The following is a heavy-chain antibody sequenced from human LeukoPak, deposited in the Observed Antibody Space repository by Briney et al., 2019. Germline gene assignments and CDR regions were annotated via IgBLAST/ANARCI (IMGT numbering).Heavy chain of an antibody. CDR1: GGTFCSYA. CDR3: ARAELGYDSSGYDY. CDR2: IIPIFGTA. Sequence: SVKVSCKASGGTFCSYAISWVRQAPGQGLEWMGRIIPIFGTADYAQKFQGRVTITTDESTSTAYMELSSLRSDDTAVYYCARAELGYDSSGYDYWGQGTLVTVSS. V-gene: IGHV1-69*05. J-gene: IGHJ4*02. D-gene: IGHD3-22*01.